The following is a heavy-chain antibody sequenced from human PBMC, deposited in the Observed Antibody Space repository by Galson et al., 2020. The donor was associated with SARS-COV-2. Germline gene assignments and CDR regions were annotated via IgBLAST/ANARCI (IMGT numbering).Heavy chain of an antibody. J-gene: IGHJ4*02. V-gene: IGHV3-30-3*01. CDR2: ISTDGSNR. CDR3: ARGPRFGEGLSPFDY. D-gene: IGHD3-10*01. CDR1: GFTFSTYA. Sequence: TGESLTLSCAASGFTFSTYAMHWVRQAPGQGLEWVAVISTDGSNRYYADSVKGRFTISRDNSQNTLYVQMNSLRAEDTAVYYCARGPRFGEGLSPFDYWGQGTLVTVSS.